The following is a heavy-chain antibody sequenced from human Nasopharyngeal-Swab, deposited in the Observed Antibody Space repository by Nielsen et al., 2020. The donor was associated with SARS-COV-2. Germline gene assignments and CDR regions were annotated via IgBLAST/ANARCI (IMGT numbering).Heavy chain of an antibody. CDR3: ARDTVHYGMDV. CDR1: GGSVSSESYC. Sequence: SETLSLTCTVSGGSVSSESYCWTWVRQSPGKGLDWIGYIYYSGSSSYNPSLKSRVTISVDMSKNQFSLKLTSVTAADTAVYYCARDTVHYGMDVWGQGTTVTVSS. V-gene: IGHV4-61*01. CDR2: IYYSGSS. D-gene: IGHD4-11*01. J-gene: IGHJ6*02.